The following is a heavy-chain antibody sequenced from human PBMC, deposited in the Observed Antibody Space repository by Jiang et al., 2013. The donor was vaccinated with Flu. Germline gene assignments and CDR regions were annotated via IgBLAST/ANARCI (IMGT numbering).Heavy chain of an antibody. V-gene: IGHV4-34*01. J-gene: IGHJ4*02. D-gene: IGHD2-15*01. Sequence: SLTCAVYGGSFSGYYWSWIRQPQEGLEWIGEINHSGSTNYNPSLKSRVTISVDTSKNQFSLKLSSVTAADTAVYYCAREGSERESLFDYWGQGTLVTVSS. CDR1: GGSFSGYY. CDR2: INHSGST. CDR3: AREGSERESLFDY.